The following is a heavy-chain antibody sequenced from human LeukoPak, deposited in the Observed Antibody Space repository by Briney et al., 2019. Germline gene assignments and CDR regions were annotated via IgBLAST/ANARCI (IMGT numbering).Heavy chain of an antibody. Sequence: PSETLSLTCTVSGGSISSSSYYWGWIRQPPGKGLEWIGSIYYSGSTYYNPSLKSRVTISVDTSKNQFSLKLSSVTAADMAVYFCARQFLVGSTFHAFDLWGQGTRVTVSS. J-gene: IGHJ3*01. CDR1: GGSISSSSYY. D-gene: IGHD1-26*01. CDR2: IYYSGST. CDR3: ARQFLVGSTFHAFDL. V-gene: IGHV4-39*07.